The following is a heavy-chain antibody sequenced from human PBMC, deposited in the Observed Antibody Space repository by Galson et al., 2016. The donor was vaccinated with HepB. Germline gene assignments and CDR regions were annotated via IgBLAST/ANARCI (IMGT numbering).Heavy chain of an antibody. CDR1: GFIFSTYA. D-gene: IGHD3-10*01. V-gene: IGHV3-23*01. J-gene: IGHJ4*02. Sequence: SLRLSCAASGFIFSTYAMSWVRQAPGKGPEWVSVISGSAYNTHYADSVRGRFTIPRDNSQNTLYLQMNSLRAEDTAIYYCARDVAMIRGIINPFDYWGQGTLVTVSS. CDR3: ARDVAMIRGIINPFDY. CDR2: ISGSAYNT.